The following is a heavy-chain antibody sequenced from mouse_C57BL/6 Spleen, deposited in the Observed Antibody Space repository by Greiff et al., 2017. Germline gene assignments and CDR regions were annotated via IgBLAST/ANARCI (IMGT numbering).Heavy chain of an antibody. CDR1: GFTFSDSG. CDR2: ISSGSSTI. J-gene: IGHJ2*01. Sequence: EVKLMESGGGLVKPGGSLKLSCAASGFTFSDSGMHWVRQAPEKGLEWVAYISSGSSTIYYADTVKGRFTISRDNAKNTLFLQMTSLRSEDTAMYYCARVGLLYYFDYWGQGTTLTVSS. CDR3: ARVGLLYYFDY. D-gene: IGHD2-10*01. V-gene: IGHV5-17*01.